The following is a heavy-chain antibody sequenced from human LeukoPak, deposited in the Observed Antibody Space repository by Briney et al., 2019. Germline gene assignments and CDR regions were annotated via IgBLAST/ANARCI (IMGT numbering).Heavy chain of an antibody. V-gene: IGHV3-7*01. CDR1: GFTFSSYW. D-gene: IGHD6-6*01. J-gene: IGHJ4*02. Sequence: VWSLRLSCAASGFTFSSYWMSWVRQAPGKGLEGEANIKQDRSEIYYVDSVKGRFTISRDNAKNSLYLQMNSLRAEDTAVYYCAREGLRSSSSTYWGQGTLVTVSS. CDR3: AREGLRSSSSTY. CDR2: IKQDRSEI.